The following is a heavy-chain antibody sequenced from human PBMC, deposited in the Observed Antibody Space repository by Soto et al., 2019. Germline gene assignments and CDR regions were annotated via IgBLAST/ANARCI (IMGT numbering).Heavy chain of an antibody. CDR3: VRGGGGGRFDP. Sequence: GGSLRLSCAGSGFTFGDSYMSWIRQAPGKGLEWLSYISPGSRYPAYADSVKGRFTISRDNAKRSLYLQMMSLTAEDTAIYYCVRGGGGGRFDPWGQRTMVTVSS. CDR2: ISPGSRYP. D-gene: IGHD2-15*01. J-gene: IGHJ5*02. V-gene: IGHV3-11*06. CDR1: GFTFGDSY.